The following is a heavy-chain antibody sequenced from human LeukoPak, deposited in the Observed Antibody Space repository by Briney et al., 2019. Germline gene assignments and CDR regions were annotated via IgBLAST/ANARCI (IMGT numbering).Heavy chain of an antibody. J-gene: IGHJ6*02. CDR3: ALWSYYYYGLDV. CDR1: GFTFSDRD. D-gene: IGHD3-10*01. Sequence: GGSLRLSCAASGFTFSDRDMDWVRQAPGKGLEWVGRSRNKAKSHTTEYAASVKGRFTISRDNSNNSVWLQMNSLKTEDTAVYYCALWSYYYYGLDVWGQGTTVTVSS. CDR2: SRNKAKSHTT. V-gene: IGHV3-72*01.